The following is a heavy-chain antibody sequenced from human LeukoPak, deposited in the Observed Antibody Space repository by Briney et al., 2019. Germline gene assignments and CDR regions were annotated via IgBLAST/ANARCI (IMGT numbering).Heavy chain of an antibody. J-gene: IGHJ1*01. CDR1: GFTFSSHA. D-gene: IGHD1-26*01. CDR2: LHSGGST. Sequence: PGGSLRLSCAASGFTFSSHAMHWVRQAPGKGLEWVSVLHSGGSTYYADSVKGRFTISRDNSKNTVYLQMNRLRAEDTAVYYCAREASGSYFHHWGQGTLVTVSS. CDR3: AREASGSYFHH. V-gene: IGHV3-53*01.